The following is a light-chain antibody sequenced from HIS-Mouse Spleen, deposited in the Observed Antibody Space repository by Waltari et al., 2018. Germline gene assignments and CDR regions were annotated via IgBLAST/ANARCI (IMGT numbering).Light chain of an antibody. J-gene: IGLJ1*01. Sequence: QSALTQPASVSGSPGQSITISCTGTSSDVGGYNYVSWYQQHPGKAPKLMIYDVSNRPSGVSKRFSASKSGNTASLTISGLQAEDEADYYCSSYTSSSTYVFGTGTKVTVL. CDR3: SSYTSSSTYV. CDR2: DVS. V-gene: IGLV2-14*03. CDR1: SSDVGGYNY.